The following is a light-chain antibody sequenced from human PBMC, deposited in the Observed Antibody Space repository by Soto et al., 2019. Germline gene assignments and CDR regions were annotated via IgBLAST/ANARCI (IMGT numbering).Light chain of an antibody. CDR2: EVT. Sequence: QSVLTQPPSASGSPGQSVTISCTGTSSDVGGYNYVSWYQQHPGKAPKLLIYEVTKRPSGVPDRFSGSKSGNTASLTVSGLQPEDEGDYYCSSYAGTAYLFGPGTKGTVL. J-gene: IGLJ1*01. CDR3: SSYAGTAYL. CDR1: SSDVGGYNY. V-gene: IGLV2-8*01.